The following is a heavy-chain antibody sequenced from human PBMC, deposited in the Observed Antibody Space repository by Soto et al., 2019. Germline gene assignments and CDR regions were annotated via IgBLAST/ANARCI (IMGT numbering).Heavy chain of an antibody. D-gene: IGHD2-15*01. V-gene: IGHV3-23*01. CDR3: ARVSRGLSLFVAALN. CDR2: LSGSGNST. CDR1: GFTFSSYA. Sequence: EVQLLESGGGLVQPGGSLRLSCAASGFTFSSYAMNWVRQAPGKGLEWVSVLSGSGNSTNYADSVKGRFTISRDNSNNTLYLQMNSLRADDTAVYYCARVSRGLSLFVAALNWGQGTLVTVSS. J-gene: IGHJ4*02.